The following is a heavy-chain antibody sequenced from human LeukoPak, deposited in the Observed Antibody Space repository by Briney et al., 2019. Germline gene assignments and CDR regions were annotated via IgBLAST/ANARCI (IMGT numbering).Heavy chain of an antibody. V-gene: IGHV3-23*01. CDR2: ISGSGGST. CDR3: AKDTHFSMYDSSTSDY. CDR1: GFTFSSYA. J-gene: IGHJ4*02. D-gene: IGHD2-2*01. Sequence: GGSLRLSCAASGFTFSSYAMSWVRQAPGKGLEWVSAISGSGGSTYYADSVKGRFTISRDNSKNTLYLQMNSLRAEDTAVYYCAKDTHFSMYDSSTSDYWGQGTLVTVSS.